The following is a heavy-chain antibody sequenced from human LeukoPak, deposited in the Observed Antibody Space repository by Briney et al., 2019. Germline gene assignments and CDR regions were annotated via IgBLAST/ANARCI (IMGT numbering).Heavy chain of an antibody. Sequence: PGGSLRLSCAASGFTFSNYVMNWVRQAPGKGLEWVSAISGSGDYSNSADSVKGRFTISRDNSENTLYLQMNSLRAEDTGVYYCAKDFSAGGNYGYGRFDPWGQETLVTVSS. CDR1: GFTFSNYV. V-gene: IGHV3-23*01. J-gene: IGHJ5*02. CDR3: AKDFSAGGNYGYGRFDP. CDR2: ISGSGDYS. D-gene: IGHD4-17*01.